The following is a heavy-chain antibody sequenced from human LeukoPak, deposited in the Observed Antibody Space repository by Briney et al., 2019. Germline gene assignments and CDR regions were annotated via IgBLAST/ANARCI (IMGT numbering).Heavy chain of an antibody. CDR1: GYRFTTYW. Sequence: GESLKISCKGSGYRFTTYWIGWVRQMPGKGLEWMGIIYPGDSDTRYSPSFQGQVTISADKSITTAYLQWNSLKASDTAMYYCARQTGDNAFDIWGRGTMDTVSS. J-gene: IGHJ3*02. D-gene: IGHD7-27*01. V-gene: IGHV5-51*01. CDR3: ARQTGDNAFDI. CDR2: IYPGDSDT.